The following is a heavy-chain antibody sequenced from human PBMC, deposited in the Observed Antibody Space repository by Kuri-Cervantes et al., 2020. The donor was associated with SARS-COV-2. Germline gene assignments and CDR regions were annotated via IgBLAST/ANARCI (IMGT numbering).Heavy chain of an antibody. CDR3: ARAAAPPGGDYYYMDV. V-gene: IGHV1-3*01. J-gene: IGHJ6*03. CDR1: GYTLTSYA. Sequence: ASVKVSCKASGYTLTSYAMHWVRQAPGQRLEWMGWSNAGNGNTKYSQKLQGRVTMTTDTSTSTAYMELRSLRSDDTAVYYCARAAAPPGGDYYYMDVWGKGTTVTVSS. D-gene: IGHD2-2*01. CDR2: SNAGNGNT.